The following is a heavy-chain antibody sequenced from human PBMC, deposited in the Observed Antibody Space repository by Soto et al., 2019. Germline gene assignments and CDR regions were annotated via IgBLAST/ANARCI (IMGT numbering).Heavy chain of an antibody. Sequence: ASVKVSCKASGYSFTGLDINWVRQTTGQGLEWMGWMQPSSGRTGYAQKFQGRVTMTRDTSINTAYMELSSLTSDDTAFYYCARGVTAGVDYCGQGTLVTVSS. CDR1: GYSFTGLD. V-gene: IGHV1-8*01. D-gene: IGHD1-26*01. CDR3: ARGVTAGVDY. J-gene: IGHJ4*02. CDR2: MQPSSGRT.